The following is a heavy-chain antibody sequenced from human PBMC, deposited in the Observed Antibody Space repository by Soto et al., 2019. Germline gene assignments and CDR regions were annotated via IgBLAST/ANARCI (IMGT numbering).Heavy chain of an antibody. Sequence: EVQLLESGGGLVQPGGSLRLSCAASGFTFSSFAMSWVRQAPGKGLEWVSTISGSGGSTFYADSVKGRFTMSRDNSKNTLYLQMNSLRVEDTAVYYCAKDQPSYFDNSGYYGHIDYWGQGTLVTVSS. CDR2: ISGSGGST. J-gene: IGHJ4*02. V-gene: IGHV3-23*01. D-gene: IGHD3-9*01. CDR1: GFTFSSFA. CDR3: AKDQPSYFDNSGYYGHIDY.